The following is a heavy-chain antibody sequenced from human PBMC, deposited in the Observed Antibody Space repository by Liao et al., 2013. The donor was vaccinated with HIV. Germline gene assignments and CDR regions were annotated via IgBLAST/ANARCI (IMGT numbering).Heavy chain of an antibody. J-gene: IGHJ4*02. V-gene: IGHV4-34*01. CDR3: ARGGGGKGFDS. Sequence: QVQLHQWGAGVLKPSETLSLTCAVYGGSFRGFYWTWIRQSPGKGLEWIGEIDHTGSTNYNPSLKSRVTMSVDTFKNQFSLNLSSVTAADTAVYYCARGGGGKGFDSWGQGTLVTVSS. D-gene: IGHD4-23*01. CDR2: IDHTGST. CDR1: GGSFRGFY.